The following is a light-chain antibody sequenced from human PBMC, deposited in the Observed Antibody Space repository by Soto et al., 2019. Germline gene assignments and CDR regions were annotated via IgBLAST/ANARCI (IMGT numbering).Light chain of an antibody. Sequence: EIVLTQSPGTLSLSPGERATLSCRASQSVSSNYLAWYQQKPGQAPRLFIYGASSRATGIPDRFSGSGSGTDFTLTSSRLEPEDFAVYYWQQYATSPETFGQGTKVEIK. CDR1: QSVSSNY. CDR2: GAS. CDR3: QQYATSPET. J-gene: IGKJ1*01. V-gene: IGKV3-20*01.